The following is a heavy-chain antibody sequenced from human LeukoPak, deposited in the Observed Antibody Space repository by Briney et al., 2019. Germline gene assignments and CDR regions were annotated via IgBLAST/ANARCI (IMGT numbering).Heavy chain of an antibody. D-gene: IGHD3-10*01. J-gene: IGHJ4*02. CDR1: ADSLSSGGHY. CDR2: IHHSGRS. Sequence: SETLSLTCTVSADSLSSGGHYWAWIRQFPGKGLESIGFIHHSGRSRHNPSRKDRVAISVDTSRKQFALKLSSVTAADTAMYYCARGGNRFGGFCFDYWGQGIQVIVSS. V-gene: IGHV4-31*03. CDR3: ARGGNRFGGFCFDY.